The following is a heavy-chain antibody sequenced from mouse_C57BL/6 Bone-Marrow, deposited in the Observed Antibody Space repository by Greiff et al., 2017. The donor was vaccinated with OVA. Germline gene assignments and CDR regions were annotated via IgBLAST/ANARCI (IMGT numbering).Heavy chain of an antibody. D-gene: IGHD1-1*01. Sequence: EVQGVESGGGLVKPGGSLKLSCAASGFTFSDYGMHWVRQAPEKGLEWVAYISSGSSTIYYADTVKGRFTISRDNAKNTLFLQMTSLRSEDTAMYYCARYYYGSRGGAMDYWGQGTSVTVSS. V-gene: IGHV5-17*01. J-gene: IGHJ4*01. CDR2: ISSGSSTI. CDR1: GFTFSDYG. CDR3: ARYYYGSRGGAMDY.